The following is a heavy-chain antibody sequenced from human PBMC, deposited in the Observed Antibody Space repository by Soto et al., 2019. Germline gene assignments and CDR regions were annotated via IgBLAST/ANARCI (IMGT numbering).Heavy chain of an antibody. V-gene: IGHV4-61*08. CDR1: SGSVSLGEYD. J-gene: IGHJ4*02. CDR2: IFYNGKT. CDR3: ARDYGDPYQAFFDS. D-gene: IGHD3-10*01. Sequence: QVHLQESGPGLVKPSATLSLTCSVSSGSVSLGEYDWRWIRQPQRTGLVWIGYIFYNGKTNYHPSVESRVTIASDTAKDQFSLTLRSVTASDTAVYYCARDYGDPYQAFFDSWGQGILVTVAS.